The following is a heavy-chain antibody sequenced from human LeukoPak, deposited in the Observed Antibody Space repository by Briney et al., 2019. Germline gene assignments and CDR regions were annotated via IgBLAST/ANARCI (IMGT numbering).Heavy chain of an antibody. J-gene: IGHJ4*02. V-gene: IGHV4-34*01. CDR2: INHSGST. CDR1: GGSFSGYY. D-gene: IGHD6-13*01. CDR3: ARGRGYGGSWYFY. Sequence: PSETLSLTCAVYGGSFSGYYWSWIRQPPGKGLEWIGEINHSGSTNYNPSLKSRVTISVDTSKNQFSLKLSSVTAADTAVYYCARGRGYGGSWYFYWGQGTLVTVSS.